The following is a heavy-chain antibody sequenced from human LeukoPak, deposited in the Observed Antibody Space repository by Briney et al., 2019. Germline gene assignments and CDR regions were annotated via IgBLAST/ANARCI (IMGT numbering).Heavy chain of an antibody. CDR1: GITFTNAW. V-gene: IGHV3-23*01. CDR2: ITANGDAT. J-gene: IGHJ5*02. Sequence: GGSLRLSCAASGITFTNAWLTWVRQAPGKGLECVSAITANGDATFYADSVKGRFTISRDNSRNTLYLQLNSLRAEDTAVYYCAREGGSGWYSGWFDPWGQGTLVTVSS. D-gene: IGHD6-19*01. CDR3: AREGGSGWYSGWFDP.